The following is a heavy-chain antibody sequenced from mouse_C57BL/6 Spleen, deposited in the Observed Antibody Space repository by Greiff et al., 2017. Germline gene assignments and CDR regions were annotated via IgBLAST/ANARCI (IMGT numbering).Heavy chain of an antibody. J-gene: IGHJ2*01. CDR1: GYTFTSYW. CDR2: IYPGSGST. D-gene: IGHD2-5*01. Sequence: QVQLKESGAELVKPGASVKMSCKASGYTFTSYWITWVKQRPGQGLEWIGDIYPGSGSTNYNEKFKSKATLTVDTSSSTAYMQLSSLTSEDSAVYYCARGGYSNYGYWGQGTTLTVSS. V-gene: IGHV1-55*01. CDR3: ARGGYSNYGY.